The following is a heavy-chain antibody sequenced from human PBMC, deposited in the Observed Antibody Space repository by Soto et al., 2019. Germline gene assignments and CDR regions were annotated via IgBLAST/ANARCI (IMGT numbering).Heavy chain of an antibody. J-gene: IGHJ1*01. CDR2: ISSSSSYI. CDR1: GFTFSSYS. V-gene: IGHV3-21*01. Sequence: PGGSLRLSCAASGFTFSSYSMNWVRQAPGKGLEWVSSISSSSSYIYYADSVKGRFTISRDNAKNSLYLQMNSLRAEDTAVYYCARDTLGYCSGGSCSTMAHQYFQHWGQGTLVTVSS. D-gene: IGHD2-15*01. CDR3: ARDTLGYCSGGSCSTMAHQYFQH.